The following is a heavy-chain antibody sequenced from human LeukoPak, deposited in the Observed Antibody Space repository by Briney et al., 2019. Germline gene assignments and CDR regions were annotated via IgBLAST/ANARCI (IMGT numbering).Heavy chain of an antibody. V-gene: IGHV1-69*04. D-gene: IGHD3-10*01. J-gene: IGHJ4*02. CDR2: IIPILGIA. CDR1: GGTFSSYA. CDR3: ARGVWFGEQSFDY. Sequence: GASVKVSCKASGGTFSSYAISWVRRAPGQGLEWMGRIIPILGIANYAQKFQGRVTITADKSTSTAYMGLSSLRSEDTAVYYCARGVWFGEQSFDYWGQGTLVTVSS.